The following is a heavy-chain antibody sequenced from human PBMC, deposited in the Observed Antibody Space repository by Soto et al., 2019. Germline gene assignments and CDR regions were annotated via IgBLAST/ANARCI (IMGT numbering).Heavy chain of an antibody. V-gene: IGHV4-34*01. CDR2: INHRGST. D-gene: IGHD2-15*01. CDR1: GGSFSGYY. J-gene: IGHJ4*02. CDR3: EFGCRGGSCYSGVSY. Sequence: QVQLQQWGAGLLKPSETLSLTCADYGGSFSGYYWSWIRQPPGKGLEWIGEINHRGSTNYNPSLKRRVNLSVDTSKAQFSRKLSSVIASEKAVYYCEFGCRGGSCYSGVSYWGQGTLVTVS.